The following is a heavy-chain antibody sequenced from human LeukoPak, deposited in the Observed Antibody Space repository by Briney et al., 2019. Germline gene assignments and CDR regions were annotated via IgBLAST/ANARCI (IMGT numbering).Heavy chain of an antibody. Sequence: PSETLSLTCTVSGGSISNYWSWIRQPPGKGLEWIGYIYYSGYTNYNPSLKSRVTISVDTSKNQLSLKLSSVTAADTAVYYCARTTMVRGTYYMDVWGKGTTVTISS. CDR1: GGSISNY. V-gene: IGHV4-59*01. J-gene: IGHJ6*03. CDR2: IYYSGYT. D-gene: IGHD3-10*01. CDR3: ARTTMVRGTYYMDV.